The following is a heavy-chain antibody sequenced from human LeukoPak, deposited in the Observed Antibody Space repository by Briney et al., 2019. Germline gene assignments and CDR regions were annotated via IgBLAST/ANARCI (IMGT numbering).Heavy chain of an antibody. CDR3: ARQAYGGEAFDI. CDR1: GGSISSSSYY. Sequence: SETLSLTCTVSGGSISSSSYYWGWIRQPPGKGLEWIGTIYYSGSTYYPSLMGRVTISVDTSKNQFSLKLSSVTAADTAVYYCARQAYGGEAFDIWGQGTMVTVSS. D-gene: IGHD4-17*01. J-gene: IGHJ3*02. V-gene: IGHV4-39*01. CDR2: IYYSGST.